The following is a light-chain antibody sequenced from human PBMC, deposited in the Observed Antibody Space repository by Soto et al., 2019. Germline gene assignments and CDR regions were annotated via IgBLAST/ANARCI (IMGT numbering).Light chain of an antibody. V-gene: IGKV2-28*01. Sequence: DIVMTQSPLSLPVTPGEPASISCRSSQSLLHRSGYNYLTWYLQKPGQSPQLLIYLGSSRASGVPDRFSGSGSGTDFTLKISRVEAEDVGVYYCMQALQTPLTFGGGTMVEIK. CDR2: LGS. CDR1: QSLLHRSGYNY. J-gene: IGKJ4*01. CDR3: MQALQTPLT.